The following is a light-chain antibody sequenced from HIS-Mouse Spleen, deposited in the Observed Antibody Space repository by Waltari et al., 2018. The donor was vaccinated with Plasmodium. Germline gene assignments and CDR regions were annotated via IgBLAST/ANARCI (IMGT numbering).Light chain of an antibody. V-gene: IGLV3-27*01. CDR1: VLAKKY. J-gene: IGLJ3*02. CDR2: KDS. CDR3: YSAADNNR. Sequence: SYELTQPSSVSVSPGQTARITCSGDVLAKKYARWFQQKPGQAPVLGIYKDSERPSGIPERFSGSSSGTTVTLTISGAQVEDEADYYCYSAADNNRFGGGTKLTVL.